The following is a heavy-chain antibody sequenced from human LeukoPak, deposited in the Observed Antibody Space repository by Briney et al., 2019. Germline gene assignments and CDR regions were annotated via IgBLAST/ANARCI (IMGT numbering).Heavy chain of an antibody. CDR2: INAGNGNT. CDR3: ARVAAAGWLFDY. V-gene: IGHV1-3*01. CDR1: GYTFTSYA. Sequence: ASAKVSCKASGYTFTSYAMHWVRQAPGQRLEWMGWINAGNGNTKYSQKFQGRVTITRDTSASTAYMELSSLRSEDTAVYYCARVAAAGWLFDYWGQGTLVTVSS. D-gene: IGHD6-13*01. J-gene: IGHJ4*02.